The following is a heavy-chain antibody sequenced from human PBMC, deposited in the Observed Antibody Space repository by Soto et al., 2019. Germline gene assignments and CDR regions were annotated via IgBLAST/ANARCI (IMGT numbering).Heavy chain of an antibody. V-gene: IGHV4-34*01. CDR2: INHSGST. D-gene: IGHD3-3*01. Sequence: QVQLQQWGAGLLKPSETLSLTCAVYGGSFSGYYWSWIRQPPGKGLEWIGEINHSGSTNYNPSLKSRVTISVDTSKNQFSLKLSSVTAADTAVYYCARDNTRPIRFLEWWLHAFDIWGQGTMGTVSS. CDR1: GGSFSGYY. J-gene: IGHJ3*02. CDR3: ARDNTRPIRFLEWWLHAFDI.